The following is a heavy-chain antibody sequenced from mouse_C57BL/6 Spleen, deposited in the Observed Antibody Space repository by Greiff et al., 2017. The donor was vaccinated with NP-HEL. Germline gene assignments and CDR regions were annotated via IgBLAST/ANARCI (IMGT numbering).Heavy chain of an antibody. CDR2: IDPSDSET. Sequence: QVQLQQPGAELVRPGSSVKLSCKASGYTFTSYWMHWVKQRPIQGLEWIGNIDPSDSETHYNQKFKDKATLTVDKSSSTAYMQLSSLTSEDSAVYYCARGDFSNYEDWGQGTLVTVSA. J-gene: IGHJ3*01. V-gene: IGHV1-52*01. CDR1: GYTFTSYW. CDR3: ARGDFSNYED. D-gene: IGHD2-5*01.